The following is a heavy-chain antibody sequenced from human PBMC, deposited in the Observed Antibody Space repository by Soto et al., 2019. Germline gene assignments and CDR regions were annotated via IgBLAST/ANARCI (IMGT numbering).Heavy chain of an antibody. J-gene: IGHJ4*02. CDR1: RCTFSRYA. V-gene: IGHV1-69*01. D-gene: IGHD3-3*01. Sequence: SVEVSCRSTRCTFSRYAISWLRQAPVQGLEWMGGMLPIFGTGHSARKFQGRVTLTADESTSAAYMQVSSLRPEHTAVCYCASCRSGAGPVDYWGQGTLVTGSP. CDR3: ASCRSGAGPVDY. CDR2: MLPIFGTG.